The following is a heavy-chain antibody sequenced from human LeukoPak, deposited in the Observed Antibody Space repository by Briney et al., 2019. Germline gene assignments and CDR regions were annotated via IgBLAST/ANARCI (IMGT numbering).Heavy chain of an antibody. CDR3: AREGLYSRKDFDY. V-gene: IGHV3-30*14. J-gene: IGHJ4*02. CDR1: GFTFSTYA. CDR2: ISYDGIKK. Sequence: GGSLRLSCAASGFTFSTYAIHWVCQAPGKGLDWVAVISYDGIKKYYADSVKGRSTISRDNSKNTMYLQMGSLRAEDMAVYYCAREGLYSRKDFDYWGQGTLVTVSS. D-gene: IGHD6-13*01.